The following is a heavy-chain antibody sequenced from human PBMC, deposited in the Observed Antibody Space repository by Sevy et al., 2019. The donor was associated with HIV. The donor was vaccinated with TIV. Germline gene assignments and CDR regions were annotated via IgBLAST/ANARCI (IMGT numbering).Heavy chain of an antibody. D-gene: IGHD2-2*01. J-gene: IGHJ4*02. CDR1: GFTFGNYA. Sequence: GESLKISCAASGFTFGNYAMSWVRQAPGKGLEWVSTFSFGCGKINYAGSVKGRFTISRDNSKNTLYLQMNSLRAEDTALYYCAREGCSKPHDYWGQGPLVTVSS. CDR3: AREGCSKPHDY. CDR2: FSFGCGKI. V-gene: IGHV3-23*01.